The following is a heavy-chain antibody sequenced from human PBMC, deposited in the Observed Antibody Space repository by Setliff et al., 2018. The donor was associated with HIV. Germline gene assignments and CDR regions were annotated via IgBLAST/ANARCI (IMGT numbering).Heavy chain of an antibody. CDR1: GGSISSGAFY. J-gene: IGHJ3*02. Sequence: PSETLSLTCTVSGGSISSGAFYWSWIRQHPGKGLEWIGDIYYIGSTFYNPSLKSRLTISVDTSKNHFSLRLRSVTAADTAVYYCASRSVAGAFDIWGQG. D-gene: IGHD6-19*01. CDR3: ASRSVAGAFDI. V-gene: IGHV4-31*03. CDR2: IYYIGST.